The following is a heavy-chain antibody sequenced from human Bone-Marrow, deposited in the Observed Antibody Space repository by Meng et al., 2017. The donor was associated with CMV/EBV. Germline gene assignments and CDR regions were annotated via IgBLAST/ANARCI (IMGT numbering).Heavy chain of an antibody. V-gene: IGHV3-21*01. Sequence: GGSLRLSCAASGFTFSSYSMNWVRQAPGKGLEWVSSISSSSSYIYYADSVKGRFTISRDNAKNSLYLQMNSLRAEDTAVYYCAREEYCSGGSCYPNNWFDPWGQGTLVTASS. D-gene: IGHD2-15*01. CDR2: ISSSSSYI. J-gene: IGHJ5*02. CDR3: AREEYCSGGSCYPNNWFDP. CDR1: GFTFSSYS.